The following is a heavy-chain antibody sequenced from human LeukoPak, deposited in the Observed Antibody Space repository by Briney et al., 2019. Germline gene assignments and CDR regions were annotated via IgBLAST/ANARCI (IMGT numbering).Heavy chain of an antibody. CDR1: GYTFTSYG. CDR3: ARAHPVRSSGWYGAQDY. V-gene: IGHV1-18*01. D-gene: IGHD6-19*01. CDR2: ISAYNGNT. Sequence: GASVKVSCKASGYTFTSYGISWVRQAPGQGLEWMGWISAYNGNTNYAQKLQGWVTMTRDTSISTAYMELSRLRSDDTAVYYCARAHPVRSSGWYGAQDYWGQGTLVTVSS. J-gene: IGHJ4*02.